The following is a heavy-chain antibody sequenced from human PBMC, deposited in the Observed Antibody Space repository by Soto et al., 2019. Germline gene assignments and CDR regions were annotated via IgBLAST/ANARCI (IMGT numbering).Heavy chain of an antibody. V-gene: IGHV3-30*04. CDR1: GFTFTSYA. Sequence: QVQLVESGGGVVQPGGSLRLSCAASGFTFTSYALHWVRRAPGKGLEWVAVISSDGSQKYYADSVKGRFTISRDNSKSTLSLQMNSLTHEDTAMFYCARSTVVSTAAPYFDYWGRGTLVTVSS. J-gene: IGHJ4*02. CDR2: ISSDGSQK. D-gene: IGHD4-4*01. CDR3: ARSTVVSTAAPYFDY.